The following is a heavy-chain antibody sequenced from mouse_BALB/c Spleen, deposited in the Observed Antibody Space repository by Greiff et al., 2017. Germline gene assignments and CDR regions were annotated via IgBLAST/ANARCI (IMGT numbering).Heavy chain of an antibody. Sequence: EVHLVESGGGLVKPGGSLKLSCAASGFTFSDYYMYWVRQTPEKRLEWVATISDGGSYTYYPDSVKGRFTISRDNAKNNLYLQMSSLKSEDTAMYYCARGGYDYDGAFDYWGQGTTLTVSS. CDR2: ISDGGSYT. J-gene: IGHJ2*01. CDR1: GFTFSDYY. V-gene: IGHV5-4*02. CDR3: ARGGYDYDGAFDY. D-gene: IGHD2-4*01.